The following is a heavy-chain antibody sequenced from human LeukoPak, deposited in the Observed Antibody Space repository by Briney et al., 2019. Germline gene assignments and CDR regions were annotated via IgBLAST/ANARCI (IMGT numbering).Heavy chain of an antibody. CDR2: IYYSGST. J-gene: IGHJ4*02. D-gene: IGHD6-19*01. CDR3: ANGYSSGWQFDY. CDR1: GGSFSGYY. Sequence: SETLSLTCAVYGGSFSGYYWSWIRQPPGKGLEWIGYIYYSGSTNYNPSLKSRVTISVDTSKSQFSLKLSSVTAADTAVYYCANGYSSGWQFDYWGQGTLVTVSS. V-gene: IGHV4-59*08.